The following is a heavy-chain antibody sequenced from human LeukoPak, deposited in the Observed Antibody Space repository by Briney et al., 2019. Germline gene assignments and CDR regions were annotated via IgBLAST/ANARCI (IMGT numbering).Heavy chain of an antibody. D-gene: IGHD2-15*01. Sequence: SVKVSCKASGGTFSSYAISWVRQAPGQGLEWMGRITPIFGTANYAQKFQGRVTITTDESTSTAYMELSSLRSEDTAVYYCARTPLTCSGGSCWFDPWGQGTLVTVSS. CDR3: ARTPLTCSGGSCWFDP. J-gene: IGHJ5*02. CDR1: GGTFSSYA. CDR2: ITPIFGTA. V-gene: IGHV1-69*05.